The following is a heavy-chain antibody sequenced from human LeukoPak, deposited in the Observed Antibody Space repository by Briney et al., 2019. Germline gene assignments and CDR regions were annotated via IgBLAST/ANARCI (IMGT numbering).Heavy chain of an antibody. Sequence: SETLSLTCTVSGGSISSGDYYWSWIRQPPGKGLEWSGYIYYSGSTYYNPSLKSRVTISVDTSKNQFSLKLSSVTAADTAVYYWARAGEEWFPAEYFQHWGQGTLVTVSS. V-gene: IGHV4-30-4*01. CDR3: ARAGEEWFPAEYFQH. J-gene: IGHJ1*01. CDR2: IYYSGST. CDR1: GGSISSGDYY. D-gene: IGHD3-3*01.